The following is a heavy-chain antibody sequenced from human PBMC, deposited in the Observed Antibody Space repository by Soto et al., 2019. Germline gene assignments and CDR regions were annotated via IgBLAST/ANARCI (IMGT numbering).Heavy chain of an antibody. CDR1: GYTFTSYG. Sequence: QVQLVQSGAEVKKPGASVKVSCKASGYTFTSYGISWVRQAPGQGLEWMGWISAYNGNTNYAQKLQGRVIMTTDTSTSTAYMELRSLRSDDTAVYYSARDIDIVVVPAVGMDVWGQGTTVTVS. CDR3: ARDIDIVVVPAVGMDV. V-gene: IGHV1-18*01. D-gene: IGHD2-2*01. CDR2: ISAYNGNT. J-gene: IGHJ6*02.